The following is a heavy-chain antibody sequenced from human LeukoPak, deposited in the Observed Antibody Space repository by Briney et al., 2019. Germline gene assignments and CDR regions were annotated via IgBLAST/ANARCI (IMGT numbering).Heavy chain of an antibody. CDR2: MNPNSGNT. Sequence: ASVKVSCKASGYTFNNFDINWVRQANGQGLGWMGWMNPNSGNTGYAQKFQGRVTITWDTSISTAYMELSSLRSEDTAVYYCARIGYSNSYDYWGQGTLVTVSS. CDR1: GYTFNNFD. J-gene: IGHJ4*02. CDR3: ARIGYSNSYDY. V-gene: IGHV1-8*03. D-gene: IGHD5-18*01.